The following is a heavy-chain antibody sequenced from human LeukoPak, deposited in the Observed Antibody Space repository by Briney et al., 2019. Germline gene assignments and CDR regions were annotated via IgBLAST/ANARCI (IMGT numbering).Heavy chain of an antibody. Sequence: GGSLRLSCAASGFTFSSYAMHWVRQAPGKGLEWVAVISYDGSNKYYADSVKGRFTISRDNSKNTLYLQMNSLRAEDTAVYYCARDLGDTGMFTFDYWGQGTLVTVSS. V-gene: IGHV3-30*04. D-gene: IGHD5-18*01. CDR1: GFTFSSYA. CDR3: ARDLGDTGMFTFDY. J-gene: IGHJ4*02. CDR2: ISYDGSNK.